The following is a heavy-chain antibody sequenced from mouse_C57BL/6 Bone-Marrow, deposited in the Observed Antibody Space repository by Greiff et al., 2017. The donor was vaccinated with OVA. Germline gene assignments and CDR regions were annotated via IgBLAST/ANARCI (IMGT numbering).Heavy chain of an antibody. D-gene: IGHD1-1*01. V-gene: IGHV5-4*01. Sequence: EVQLVESGGGLVKPGGSLKLSCAASGFTFSSYAMSWVRQTPEKRLEWVATISDGGSYTYYPDNVKGRFTISRDNAKNNLYLQMSHLKSEDTAMYYCARDRYYGSREWYFDVWGTGTTVTVSS. CDR3: ARDRYYGSREWYFDV. J-gene: IGHJ1*03. CDR1: GFTFSSYA. CDR2: ISDGGSYT.